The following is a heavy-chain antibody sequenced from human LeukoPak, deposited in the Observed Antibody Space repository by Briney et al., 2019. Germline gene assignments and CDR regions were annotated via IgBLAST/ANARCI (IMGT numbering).Heavy chain of an antibody. CDR1: GDSIDSGGYY. Sequence: SQTLSLTCSVSGDSIDSGGYYWSWIRQHPGRGLEGIGHIYYDGRTYQNPSLKSRVIISVDTSKNQFSLNVNSVTAADTAVYFCARIGTASRLNWFDPWGQGTLVTVSS. CDR2: IYYDGRT. CDR3: ARIGTASRLNWFDP. D-gene: IGHD6-6*01. V-gene: IGHV4-31*03. J-gene: IGHJ5*02.